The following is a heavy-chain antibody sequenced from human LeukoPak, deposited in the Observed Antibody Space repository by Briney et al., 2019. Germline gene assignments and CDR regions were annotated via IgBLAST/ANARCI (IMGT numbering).Heavy chain of an antibody. CDR1: GFTFRSFW. V-gene: IGHV3-7*01. J-gene: IGHJ3*02. Sequence: GGSLRLSCAVSGFTFRSFWMSWVRQAPGKGLEWVANIKQDGSQTYYVDSVKGRFTISRDNAKNSLYLHMISLRAEDTAVYYCARDSSPYDSSGYFDAFDIWGQGTMVTVSS. CDR2: IKQDGSQT. CDR3: ARDSSPYDSSGYFDAFDI. D-gene: IGHD3-22*01.